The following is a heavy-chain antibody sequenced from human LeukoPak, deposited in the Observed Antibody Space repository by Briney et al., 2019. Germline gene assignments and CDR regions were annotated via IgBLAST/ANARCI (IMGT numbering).Heavy chain of an antibody. CDR2: MNPNSGNT. CDR1: GYTFTSYD. CDR3: ASSGHAYNSRHFDS. J-gene: IGHJ4*02. D-gene: IGHD5-24*01. Sequence: ASVKVSCKASGYTFTSYDINWMRQAPGQGLEWVGWMNPNSGNTGYAQTFQGKLTMTRNTSIKTAYMELSSLRSEDTAVYYCASSGHAYNSRHFDSWGQGTLVTVSS. V-gene: IGHV1-8*01.